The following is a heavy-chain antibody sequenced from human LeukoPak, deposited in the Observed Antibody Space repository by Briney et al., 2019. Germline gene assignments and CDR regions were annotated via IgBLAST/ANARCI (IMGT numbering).Heavy chain of an antibody. D-gene: IGHD1/OR15-1a*01. CDR2: IYYSGNT. CDR3: ATAPNTFYFDY. J-gene: IGHJ4*02. Sequence: SETLSLTCTVSGGSLSSNYCIWIRQPPGKGLEWIGYIYYSGNTNYNPSLKSRVTMSVDTSKNQFSLQLSSVTAADTAVYYCATAPNTFYFDYWGQGTPVTVSS. V-gene: IGHV4-59*08. CDR1: GGSLSSNY.